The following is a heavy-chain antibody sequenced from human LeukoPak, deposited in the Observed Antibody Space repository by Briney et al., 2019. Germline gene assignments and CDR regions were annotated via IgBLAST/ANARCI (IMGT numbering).Heavy chain of an antibody. J-gene: IGHJ4*02. V-gene: IGHV1-69*04. Sequence: AVKVSCKASGYTFTSYGISWVRQAPGQGLEWMGRIIPILGIANYAQKFQGRVTITADKSTSTAYMELSSLRSEDTAVYYCASHSIAVAGRFDYWGQGTLVTVSS. CDR3: ASHSIAVAGRFDY. CDR1: GYTFTSYG. CDR2: IIPILGIA. D-gene: IGHD6-19*01.